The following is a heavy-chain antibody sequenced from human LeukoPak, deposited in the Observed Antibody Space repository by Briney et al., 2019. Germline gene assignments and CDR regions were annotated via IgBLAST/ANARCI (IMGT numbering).Heavy chain of an antibody. CDR3: AVSFPDGDYYYAFDI. D-gene: IGHD4-17*01. J-gene: IGHJ3*02. CDR1: GYTFTGYY. Sequence: ASVKVSCKASGYTFTGYYMHWVRQATGQGLEWMGWMNPNSGNTGYAQKFQGRVTMTRNTSISTAYMELSSLRSEDTAVYYCAVSFPDGDYYYAFDIWGQGTMVTVSS. CDR2: MNPNSGNT. V-gene: IGHV1-8*02.